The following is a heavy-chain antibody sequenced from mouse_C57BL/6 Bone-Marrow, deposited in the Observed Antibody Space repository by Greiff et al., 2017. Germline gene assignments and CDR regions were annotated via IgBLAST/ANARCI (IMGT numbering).Heavy chain of an antibody. CDR3: ARGKRAWFAY. V-gene: IGHV1-50*01. J-gene: IGHJ3*01. CDR1: GYTFTSYW. CDR2: IDPSDSYT. Sequence: QVQLQQPGAELVKPGASVKLSCKASGYTFTSYWMQWVKQRPGQGLEWIGEIDPSDSYTNYNQKFKGKATLTVDTSSSTAYMQLRSLTSEDAAVYYWARGKRAWFAYWGRGTLVTVSA.